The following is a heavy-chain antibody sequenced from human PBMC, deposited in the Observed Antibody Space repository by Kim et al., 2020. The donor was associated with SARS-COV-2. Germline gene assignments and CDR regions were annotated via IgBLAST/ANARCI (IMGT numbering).Heavy chain of an antibody. CDR1: GFTFSNYA. Sequence: GGSLRLSCRTSGFTFSNYAMSWVRQPPGKGLEWVSSIRGSGGSTEYEQSVKGRFTISRDNSKNTLFLQMHSLRAEDTAIFYCAKYASGLFFAYFYFWG. J-gene: IGHJ2*01. CDR3: AKYASGLFFAYFYF. D-gene: IGHD3-10*01. CDR2: IRGSGGST. V-gene: IGHV3-23*01.